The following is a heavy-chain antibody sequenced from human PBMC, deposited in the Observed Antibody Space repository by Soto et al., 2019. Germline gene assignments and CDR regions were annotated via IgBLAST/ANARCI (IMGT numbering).Heavy chain of an antibody. CDR1: GFAFSDAW. CDR3: SSLPRGY. CDR2: ITSVADGATK. V-gene: IGHV3-15*01. J-gene: IGHJ4*02. Sequence: GGSLRLSCTASGFAFSDAWMNWVRQAPGKGLEWVGRITSVADGATKEFAAPVKGRFTISRDDSRNTLYLEMNSLKTEDTGLYYCSSLPRGYWGQGALVTVYS.